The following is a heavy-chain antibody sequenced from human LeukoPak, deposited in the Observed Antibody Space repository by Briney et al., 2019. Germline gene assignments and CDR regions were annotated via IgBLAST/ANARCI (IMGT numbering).Heavy chain of an antibody. D-gene: IGHD2-21*01. V-gene: IGHV1-2*02. J-gene: IGHJ4*02. CDR1: GYTFIGYF. CDR3: AGLRWDSGRDPDC. CDR2: INPNSGGT. Sequence: ASVKVSCKASGYTFIGYFMHWVRQAPGQGPEWMGWINPNSGGTYYAQKFQGRVTMTRDTSINTAYMELSRLTFDDTSVYFCAGLRWDSGRDPDCWGQGPLVAVPP.